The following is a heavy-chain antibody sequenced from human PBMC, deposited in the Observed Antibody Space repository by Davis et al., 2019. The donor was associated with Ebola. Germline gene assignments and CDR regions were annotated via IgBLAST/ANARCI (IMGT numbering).Heavy chain of an antibody. CDR1: GFTFSNNW. Sequence: PGGSLRLSCAASGFTFSNNWMSWVRQAPGKGLEWVAKIKQDGSEEYYADSVNGRFTISRDNAKNSLYLQMNSLRAEDTALYYCVAAAGCILQTWGQGTLVTVSS. V-gene: IGHV3-7*01. CDR3: VAAAGCILQT. CDR2: IKQDGSEE. J-gene: IGHJ1*01. D-gene: IGHD2-15*01.